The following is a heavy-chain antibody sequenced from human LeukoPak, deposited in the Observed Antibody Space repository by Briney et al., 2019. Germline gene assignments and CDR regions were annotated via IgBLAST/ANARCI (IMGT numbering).Heavy chain of an antibody. CDR2: ISYDGSNK. D-gene: IGHD3-22*01. J-gene: IGHJ2*01. V-gene: IGHV3-30-3*01. Sequence: PGGSLRLSRAASGFTFSSYAMHWVRQAPGKGLEWVAVISYDGSNKYYADSVKGRFTISRDNSKNTLYLQMNSLRAEDTAVYYCARDGMIVVVPAWYFDLWGRGTLVTVSS. CDR1: GFTFSSYA. CDR3: ARDGMIVVVPAWYFDL.